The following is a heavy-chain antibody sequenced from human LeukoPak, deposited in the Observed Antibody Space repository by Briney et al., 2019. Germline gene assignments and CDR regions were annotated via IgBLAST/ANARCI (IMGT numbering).Heavy chain of an antibody. CDR2: ITDSGGNT. J-gene: IGHJ4*02. Sequence: HPGGSLRLSCAASGFTFSTYAMSWVRQAPGKGLEWVSAITDSGGNTYYAAPVKGRFTISRDNSKNTLYLQMNSLRAEDTAVYYCARAGHCTNGICYTADFDYWGQGTLVTVSS. CDR3: ARAGHCTNGICYTADFDY. V-gene: IGHV3-23*01. CDR1: GFTFSTYA. D-gene: IGHD2-8*01.